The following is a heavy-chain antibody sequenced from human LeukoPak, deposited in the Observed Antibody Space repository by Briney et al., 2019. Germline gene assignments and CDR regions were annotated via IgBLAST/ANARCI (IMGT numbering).Heavy chain of an antibody. V-gene: IGHV4-34*01. D-gene: IGHD2-2*01. Sequence: PSETLSLTCAVYGGSLRGYYWSWIRQPPGKGLEWIGSIYYSGSTYYNPSLKSRVTISVDTSKNQFSLKLSSVTAADTAVYYCARLRLVPARMDVWGQGTTVTVSS. CDR2: IYYSGST. CDR1: GGSLRGYY. J-gene: IGHJ6*02. CDR3: ARLRLVPARMDV.